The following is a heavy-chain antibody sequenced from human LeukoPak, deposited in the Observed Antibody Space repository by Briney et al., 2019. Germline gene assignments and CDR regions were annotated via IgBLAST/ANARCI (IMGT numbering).Heavy chain of an antibody. D-gene: IGHD3-22*01. CDR2: ISYDGSNE. V-gene: IGHV3-30-3*01. Sequence: GGSLRLSCAASGFTFSYYTMHWVRQAPGKGLEWVAVISYDGSNEYYADSVKGRFTISRDNPKNTLYLQMNSLRVEDTAVYYCARVLNYYDSSGYYFSYWGQGTLVTVSS. CDR3: ARVLNYYDSSGYYFSY. J-gene: IGHJ4*02. CDR1: GFTFSYYT.